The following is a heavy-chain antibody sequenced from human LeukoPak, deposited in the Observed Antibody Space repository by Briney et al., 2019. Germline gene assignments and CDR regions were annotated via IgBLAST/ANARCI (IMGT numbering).Heavy chain of an antibody. D-gene: IGHD6-25*01. J-gene: IGHJ5*02. Sequence: GGSLRLSCVVSGFPFGNFWMHWVRQVPGKGLVWVARMDTDGRTTDYADSVKGRFTISRDNARNTLYLQMRRLRADDTALYYCATDVTGSEDRWGQGTLVTVSS. CDR2: MDTDGRTT. CDR3: ATDVTGSEDR. CDR1: GFPFGNFW. V-gene: IGHV3-74*01.